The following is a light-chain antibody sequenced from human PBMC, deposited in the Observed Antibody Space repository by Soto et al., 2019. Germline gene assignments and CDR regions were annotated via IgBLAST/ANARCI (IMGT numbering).Light chain of an antibody. J-gene: IGLJ1*01. CDR1: SSDVGGYNY. Sequence: QSALTQPHSVSGSPGQSVTISCTGTSSDVGGYNYVSWYQQHPGKAPKLMIYDVSKRPSGVPDRFSGSKSGNTASLTISGLQAEDEADYYCCSYAGSYVFGTATKLTVL. CDR2: DVS. CDR3: CSYAGSYV. V-gene: IGLV2-11*01.